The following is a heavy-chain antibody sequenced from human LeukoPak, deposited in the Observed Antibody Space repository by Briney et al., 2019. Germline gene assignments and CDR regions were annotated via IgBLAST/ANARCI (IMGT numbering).Heavy chain of an antibody. CDR3: ARAPY. CDR1: GFTFSSYA. J-gene: IGHJ4*02. V-gene: IGHV3-30*04. CDR2: ISYDGSNK. Sequence: GGSLGLSCAASGFTFSSYAMHWVRQAPGKGLEWVAVISYDGSNKYYADSVKGRFTISRDNSKNTLYLQMNSLRAEDTAVYYCARAPYWGQGTLVTVSS.